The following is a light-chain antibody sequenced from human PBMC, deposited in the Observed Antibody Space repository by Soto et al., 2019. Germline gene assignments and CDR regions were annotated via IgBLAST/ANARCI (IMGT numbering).Light chain of an antibody. CDR2: AAS. V-gene: IGKV1-8*01. Sequence: AIRMTQSPSSLSASTGDRVTITCRASQGISSYLAWYQQKPGKAPKLLIYAASTLQSGVPSRFSGSGSGTXXXXXXXXXXXXDFATYYCQQYYSYPHTFGQGTKLEIK. CDR1: QGISSY. CDR3: QQYYSYPHT. J-gene: IGKJ2*01.